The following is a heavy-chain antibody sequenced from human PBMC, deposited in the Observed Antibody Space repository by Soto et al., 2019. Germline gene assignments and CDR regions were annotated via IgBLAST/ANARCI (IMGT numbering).Heavy chain of an antibody. V-gene: IGHV3-21*01. CDR3: ARDTAMVGGGYYYYGMDV. Sequence: GGSLRLSCAASGFTFSSYSMNWVRQAPGKGLEWVSSISSSSSYIYYADSVRGRFTISRDNAKNSLYLQMNSLKAEDTAVYYCARDTAMVGGGYYYYGMDVWGQGTTVTVSS. CDR2: ISSSSSYI. D-gene: IGHD5-18*01. J-gene: IGHJ6*02. CDR1: GFTFSSYS.